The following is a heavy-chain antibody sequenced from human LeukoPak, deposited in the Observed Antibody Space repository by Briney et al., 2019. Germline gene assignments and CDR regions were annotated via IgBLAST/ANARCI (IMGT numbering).Heavy chain of an antibody. D-gene: IGHD3-16*01. CDR2: IRSTGSST. V-gene: IGHV3-48*04. J-gene: IGHJ6*04. CDR1: GFTFSIYA. Sequence: GGSLRLSCAASGFTFSIYAMTWVRQAPGKGLEWVSYIRSTGSSTAYADSVKGRFPISRDNAKNSLYLQMNSLRAEDTAVYFCAKSTRAVMAMMDVWGKGTTVTVSS. CDR3: AKSTRAVMAMMDV.